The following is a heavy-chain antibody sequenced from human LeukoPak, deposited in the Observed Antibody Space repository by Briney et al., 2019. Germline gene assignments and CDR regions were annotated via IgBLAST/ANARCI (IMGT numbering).Heavy chain of an antibody. CDR1: VFTFSSYA. CDR2: ISGSGGST. CDR3: AKDTGIAVAGPPLH. D-gene: IGHD6-19*01. V-gene: IGHV3-23*01. Sequence: GGSLRLSCAASVFTFSSYAMSWVRQAPGKGLEWVSAISGSGGSTYYADSVKGRFNISRDNSKNTLYLQMNSLRAEDTAVYYCAKDTGIAVAGPPLHWGQGTLVTVSS. J-gene: IGHJ4*02.